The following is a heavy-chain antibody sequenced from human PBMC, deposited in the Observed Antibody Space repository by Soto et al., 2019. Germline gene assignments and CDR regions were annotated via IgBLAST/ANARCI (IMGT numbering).Heavy chain of an antibody. Sequence: PGESLKISCKGSGYSFTSYWIGWVRQMPGKGLEWMGIIYPGDSDTRYSPSFQGQVTISADKSISTAYLQWSSLKASDTAMYYCASAPRLGYCISTSCYIGWFDPWGQGTLVTVSS. CDR1: GYSFTSYW. D-gene: IGHD2-2*02. CDR2: IYPGDSDT. J-gene: IGHJ5*02. CDR3: ASAPRLGYCISTSCYIGWFDP. V-gene: IGHV5-51*01.